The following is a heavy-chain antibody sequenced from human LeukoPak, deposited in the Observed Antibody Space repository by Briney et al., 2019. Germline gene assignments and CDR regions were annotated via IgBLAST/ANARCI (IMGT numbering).Heavy chain of an antibody. J-gene: IGHJ4*02. CDR1: GGSFNDYY. CDR3: ARGGDGYKTGNY. CDR2: IHPDGST. Sequence: SETLSLTCAVYGGSFNDYYWTWIRQPPWKGLEWIGEIHPDGSTPYKPSLESRVIISVDTSKNQFSLRLSSLPATGTAVYFCARGGDGYKTGNYWGQGTLVTVSS. D-gene: IGHD5-24*01. V-gene: IGHV4-34*01.